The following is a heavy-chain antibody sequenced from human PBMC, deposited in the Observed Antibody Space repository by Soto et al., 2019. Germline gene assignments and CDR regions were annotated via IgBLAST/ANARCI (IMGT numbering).Heavy chain of an antibody. CDR2: ITHSGST. V-gene: IGHV4-34*01. Sequence: SETLSLTCAVYGGSFSGYYWSWIRQPPGKGLEWIGEITHSGSTNYNPSRKSRVTISVDTSKNQFSLKLSSVTAADTAVYYCARGRSGSYFGNYYYYGMDVWGQGTTVTVSS. D-gene: IGHD1-26*01. J-gene: IGHJ6*02. CDR1: GGSFSGYY. CDR3: ARGRSGSYFGNYYYYGMDV.